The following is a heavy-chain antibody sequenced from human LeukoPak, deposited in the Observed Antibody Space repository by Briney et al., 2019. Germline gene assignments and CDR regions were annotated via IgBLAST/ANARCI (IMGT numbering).Heavy chain of an antibody. CDR1: GFTFSSYG. CDR2: ISPSGDIA. V-gene: IGHV3-23*01. Sequence: GGSLRLSCEASGFTFSSYGMNWVRQAPGKGLEWVSGISPSGDIAYYADSVKGQLTISRDNFKNTMYLQMNRLRAEDTAVYYCAKESTVTHYYFDSWGQGTLVTVSS. J-gene: IGHJ4*02. CDR3: AKESTVTHYYFDS. D-gene: IGHD4-17*01.